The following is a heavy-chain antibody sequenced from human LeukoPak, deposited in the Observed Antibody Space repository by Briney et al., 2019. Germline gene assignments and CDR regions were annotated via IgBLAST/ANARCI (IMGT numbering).Heavy chain of an antibody. CDR3: ARAGSYRFDY. D-gene: IGHD3-16*02. V-gene: IGHV3-74*01. Sequence: PGGSLRLSCAPSGFTFSNYWMHWVRQAPGKGLVWVSRINTDGSTINYADSVKGRFTISRDDAKNTLYLHMYSLRVEDTAIYYCARAGSYRFDYWGQGTLVTVSS. J-gene: IGHJ4*02. CDR2: INTDGSTI. CDR1: GFTFSNYW.